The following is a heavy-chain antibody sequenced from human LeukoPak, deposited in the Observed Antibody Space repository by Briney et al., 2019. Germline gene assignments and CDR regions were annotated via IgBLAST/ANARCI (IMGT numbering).Heavy chain of an antibody. D-gene: IGHD3-22*01. V-gene: IGHV3-66*01. CDR1: GFTVSSNY. CDR2: IYSGGST. J-gene: IGHJ3*02. CDR3: ARDRPRTTYYDSSGSYAFDI. Sequence: GGSLRLSCAASGFTVSSNYMSWVRQAPGKGLEWVSVIYSGGSTYYADSVKGRFTIFRDNSKNTLYLQMNSLRAEDTAVYYCARDRPRTTYYDSSGSYAFDIWGQGTMVTVSS.